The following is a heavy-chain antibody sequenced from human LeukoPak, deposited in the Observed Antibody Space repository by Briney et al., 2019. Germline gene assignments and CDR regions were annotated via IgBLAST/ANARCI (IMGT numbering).Heavy chain of an antibody. V-gene: IGHV3-21*01. Sequence: GGSLRLSCAASGFNFSSYTMNWVRQAPGKGLEWVSSISISSSYIYYADSVKGRFTISRDNAKNSLYLQMNSLRAEDTAVYYCAREDRGEIVVVPAARNFDYWGQGTLVTVSS. CDR2: ISISSSYI. J-gene: IGHJ4*02. D-gene: IGHD2-2*01. CDR1: GFNFSSYT. CDR3: AREDRGEIVVVPAARNFDY.